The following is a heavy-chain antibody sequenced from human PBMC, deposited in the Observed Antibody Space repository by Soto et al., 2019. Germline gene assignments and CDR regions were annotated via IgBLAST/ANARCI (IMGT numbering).Heavy chain of an antibody. D-gene: IGHD2-21*02. J-gene: IGHJ6*02. V-gene: IGHV4-30-4*01. Sequence: SETLSLTCWVSGDSVSNVDSSWSWIRQPPGKGLEWIGYIYYIGGPYYNPSLQSRVTISMDTSKNQGSLNLTSVTAADTAVYFCSRYPYQDCSASYYYYALEAWGPGLTVTVSS. CDR3: SRYPYQDCSASYYYYALEA. CDR2: IYYIGGP. CDR1: GDSVSNVDSS.